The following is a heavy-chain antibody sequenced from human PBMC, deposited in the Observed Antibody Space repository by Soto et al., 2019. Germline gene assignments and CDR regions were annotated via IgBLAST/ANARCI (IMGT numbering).Heavy chain of an antibody. J-gene: IGHJ6*02. D-gene: IGHD3-3*01. CDR3: VKDWSGNKCPCMDV. CDR2: ISGNGETT. V-gene: IGHV3-23*01. CDR1: GFTFNTHA. Sequence: EVQVLESGGGLLQPGGSLRLSGVASGFTFNTHALTWVRQGPGMGLEWTSSISGNGETTYYADSVKGRFTVSRDNSKNTLYLQMNSLRVEDTTTYYCVKDWSGNKCPCMDVWGQGTTVTVSS.